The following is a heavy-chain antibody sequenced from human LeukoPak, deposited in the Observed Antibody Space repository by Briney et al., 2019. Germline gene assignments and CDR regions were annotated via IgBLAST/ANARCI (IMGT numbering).Heavy chain of an antibody. CDR2: ISSSSSYI. Sequence: GGSLRLSCAASGFTFSSYSMNWVRQAPGKGLEWVSSISSSSSYIYYADSVKGRFTISRDNSKNSLYMQMNSLRTEDTALYYCAKATVLGAYDYWGQGTLVTVSS. D-gene: IGHD1-26*01. CDR1: GFTFSSYS. J-gene: IGHJ4*02. CDR3: AKATVLGAYDY. V-gene: IGHV3-21*04.